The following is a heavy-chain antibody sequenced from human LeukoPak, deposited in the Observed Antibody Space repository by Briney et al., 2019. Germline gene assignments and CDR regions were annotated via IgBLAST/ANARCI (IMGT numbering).Heavy chain of an antibody. CDR3: ASLYYYGSGSYAFDI. V-gene: IGHV4-30-2*01. CDR2: IYHSGST. Sequence: SETLSLTCAVSGGSISSGGYSWSWIQQPPGKGLEWIGYIYHSGSTYYNPSLKSRVTISVDRSKNQFSLKLSSVTAADTAVYYCASLYYYGSGSYAFDIWGQGTMVTVSS. CDR1: GGSISSGGYS. D-gene: IGHD3-10*01. J-gene: IGHJ3*02.